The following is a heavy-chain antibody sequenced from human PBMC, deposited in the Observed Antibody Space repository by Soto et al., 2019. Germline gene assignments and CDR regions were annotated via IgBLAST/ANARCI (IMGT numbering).Heavy chain of an antibody. V-gene: IGHV1-8*01. D-gene: IGHD4-17*01. Sequence: ASVKVSCKASGYTFTSYDINWVRQATGQGLEWMGWMNPNSGNTGYAQKFQGRVTMTRNTSISTAYMELSSLRSEDTAVYYCARGAHDYGGYEYYYYGMDVWGQGTTVTVSS. CDR1: GYTFTSYD. J-gene: IGHJ6*02. CDR3: ARGAHDYGGYEYYYYGMDV. CDR2: MNPNSGNT.